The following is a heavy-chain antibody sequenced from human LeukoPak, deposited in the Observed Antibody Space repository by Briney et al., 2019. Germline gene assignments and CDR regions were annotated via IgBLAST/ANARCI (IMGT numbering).Heavy chain of an antibody. CDR1: GFTFSSYW. Sequence: GGSLRLSCAASGFTFSSYWMSWVRQAPGKGLEWVANIKQDGSGIYYVDSVKGRFTISRDNAKNSLYLQLNSLRAEDTAMYFCARGVYASGWYPDYFDYWGQGTLVTVSS. D-gene: IGHD6-19*01. J-gene: IGHJ4*02. CDR3: ARGVYASGWYPDYFDY. CDR2: IKQDGSGI. V-gene: IGHV3-7*01.